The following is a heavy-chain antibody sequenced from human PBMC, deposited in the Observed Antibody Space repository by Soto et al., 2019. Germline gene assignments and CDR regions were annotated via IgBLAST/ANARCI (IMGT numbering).Heavy chain of an antibody. CDR3: TSYTVPYV. Sequence: SETLSLTCTVSGGSISGYYWCWIRQPPGRGLEWIGNIHYSGTTNYSPSLKSRVTISVDTSKNQFSLNLNSVTAADTAVYYCTSYTVPYVWGQGTTVTVSS. V-gene: IGHV4-59*01. CDR2: IHYSGTT. D-gene: IGHD3-16*01. CDR1: GGSISGYY. J-gene: IGHJ6*02.